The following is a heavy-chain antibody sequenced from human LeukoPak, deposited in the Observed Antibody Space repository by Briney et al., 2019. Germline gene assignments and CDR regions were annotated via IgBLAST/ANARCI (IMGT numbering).Heavy chain of an antibody. CDR3: ARDHCATPGCYEDYYYGLDV. Sequence: ASVKVSCKASGYTFSGNYIKWARQAPGQGLEWMGWINPNNGGTNYAQNFQGRVTMTRDTSISTAYMELSRLTSDDTAVYYCARDHCATPGCYEDYYYGLDVWGQGTTVTVSS. CDR2: INPNNGGT. V-gene: IGHV1-2*02. CDR1: GYTFSGNY. D-gene: IGHD2-15*01. J-gene: IGHJ6*02.